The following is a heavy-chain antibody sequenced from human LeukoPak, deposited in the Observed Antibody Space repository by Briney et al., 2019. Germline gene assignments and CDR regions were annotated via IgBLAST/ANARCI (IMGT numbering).Heavy chain of an antibody. CDR1: GGCISSSSFY. D-gene: IGHD5-12*01. V-gene: IGHV4-39*07. CDR2: IYYIGTT. J-gene: IGHJ4*02. Sequence: PSETMSLTCTVSGGCISSSSFYWGWIRQPPGKGLEWIGIIYYIGTTYYNPSLESRVTISVDTSKNQFSLKLSSVTAADTAVYYCVRYASGSPGAFDYWGQGVLVTVSS. CDR3: VRYASGSPGAFDY.